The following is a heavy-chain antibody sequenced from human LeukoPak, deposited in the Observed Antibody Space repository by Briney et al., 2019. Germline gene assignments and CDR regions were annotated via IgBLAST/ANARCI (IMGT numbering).Heavy chain of an antibody. J-gene: IGHJ6*03. Sequence: PSETLSLTCTVSGGSISSSSYYWGWIRQPPGKGLEWIGYIYTSGSTNYNPSLKSRVTISVDTSKNQFSLKLSSVTAADTAVYYCARLCRRAQPPRDYYYYMDVWGNGTTVTVSS. CDR2: IYTSGST. CDR1: GGSISSSSYY. V-gene: IGHV4-61*05. D-gene: IGHD1-14*01. CDR3: ARLCRRAQPPRDYYYYMDV.